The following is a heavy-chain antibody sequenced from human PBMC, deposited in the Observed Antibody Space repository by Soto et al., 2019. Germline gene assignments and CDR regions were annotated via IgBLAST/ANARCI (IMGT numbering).Heavy chain of an antibody. D-gene: IGHD3-3*01. V-gene: IGHV4-59*01. J-gene: IGHJ3*02. Sequence: SETLSLTCTVSGGSISSYYWRWFRQPPGKGLEGMGYIYYSGSTNYTPSLKSRVTISVDTSKNQFSLKLSSVTAADTAVYYCARVRGGYDFWSGYDAFDIWGQGTMVTVSS. CDR2: IYYSGST. CDR3: ARVRGGYDFWSGYDAFDI. CDR1: GGSISSYY.